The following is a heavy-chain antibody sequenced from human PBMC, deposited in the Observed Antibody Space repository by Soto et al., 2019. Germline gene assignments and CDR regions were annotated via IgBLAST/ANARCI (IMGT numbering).Heavy chain of an antibody. V-gene: IGHV4-34*01. CDR1: GASFSGFS. CDR3: ARDFMH. CDR2: ITYSGVA. Sequence: QGQLQQWGTGLLRPSETLSLSCGLYGASFSGFSWSWIRQAPGKGLEWIGEITYSGVANYNPSLTSRVTISVDTSKNHFSLRLNSVTAADTAVYFCARDFMHWGQGTLVIVSS. J-gene: IGHJ1*01.